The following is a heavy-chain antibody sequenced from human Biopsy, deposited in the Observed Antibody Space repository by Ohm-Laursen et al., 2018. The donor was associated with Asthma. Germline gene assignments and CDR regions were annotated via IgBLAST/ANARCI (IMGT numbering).Heavy chain of an antibody. CDR3: AGFCSGGNCPDH. CDR1: GGSIRSHD. CDR2: VSHTGST. Sequence: PGTLSLTCTVSGGSIRSHDWTWIRLPPGKGLEYIGDVSHTGSTNYNPSLKSRVTMSLDTSKNQISLRLSSVIAADTAVYYCAGFCSGGNCPDHWGQGTLVTVSS. V-gene: IGHV4-59*11. D-gene: IGHD2-15*01. J-gene: IGHJ4*02.